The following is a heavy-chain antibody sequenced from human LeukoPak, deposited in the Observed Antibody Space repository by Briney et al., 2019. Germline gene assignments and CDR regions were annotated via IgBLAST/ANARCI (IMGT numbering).Heavy chain of an antibody. V-gene: IGHV3-23*01. CDR3: ARASYSGYDFGV. CDR2: IGGTGGNT. J-gene: IGHJ4*02. Sequence: GGSLRLSCAASRLTLSNYAMSWVRQAPGQGLQWVSVIGGTGGNTYYADSVKGRFTISRDDSKSTLYLQMNSLRAEDTAVYYCARASYSGYDFGVWGQGTLVTVSS. CDR1: RLTLSNYA. D-gene: IGHD5-12*01.